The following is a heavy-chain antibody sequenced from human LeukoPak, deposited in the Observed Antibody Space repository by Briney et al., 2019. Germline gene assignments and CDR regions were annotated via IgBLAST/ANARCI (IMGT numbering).Heavy chain of an antibody. J-gene: IGHJ4*02. CDR2: INPSGGST. CDR3: ARGGGYDSSGYYNRFDY. CDR1: GYTLTELS. D-gene: IGHD3-22*01. Sequence: ASVKVSCKVSGYTLTELSMHWVRQAPGQGLEWMGIINPSGGSTSYAQKFQGRVTMTRDTSTSTVYMELSSLRSEDTAVYYCARGGGYDSSGYYNRFDYWGQGTLVTVSS. V-gene: IGHV1-46*01.